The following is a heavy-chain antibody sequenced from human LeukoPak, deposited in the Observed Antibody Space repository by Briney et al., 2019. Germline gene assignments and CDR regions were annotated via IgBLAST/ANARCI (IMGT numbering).Heavy chain of an antibody. CDR1: GFTFSSYS. J-gene: IGHJ4*02. CDR3: TTAQCGGGCLGWFY. Sequence: PGGSLRLSCAASGFTFSSYSMNWVRQAPGKGLEWVGRIKSKTDGETTDYAAPVKGRFTISRDDSKNTLYLQMNSLRTEDTAVYYCTTAQCGGGCLGWFYWGQGTLVTVSS. CDR2: IKSKTDGETT. V-gene: IGHV3-15*01. D-gene: IGHD2-21*02.